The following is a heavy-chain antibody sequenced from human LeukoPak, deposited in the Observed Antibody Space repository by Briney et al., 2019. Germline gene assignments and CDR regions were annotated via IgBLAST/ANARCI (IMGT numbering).Heavy chain of an antibody. Sequence: SETLSLTCTVSGVSISTSYWSWIRQPPGKGLEWIGYSGNTNHNPSLESRVTISVDTSKNQFFLRLTSVTAADTAVYYCARDRPGTTGLEYWGQGTLVTVSS. D-gene: IGHD1-14*01. V-gene: IGHV4-59*01. CDR3: ARDRPGTTGLEY. CDR2: SGNT. CDR1: GVSISTSY. J-gene: IGHJ4*02.